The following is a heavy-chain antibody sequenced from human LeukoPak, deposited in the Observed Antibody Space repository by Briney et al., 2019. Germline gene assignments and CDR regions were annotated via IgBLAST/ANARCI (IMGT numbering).Heavy chain of an antibody. CDR2: IDPSDSYT. V-gene: IGHV5-10-1*01. Sequence: GESLRISCKGSGYSFTSYWISWVRQMPGKGLEWMGRIDPSDSYTNYSPSFQGHVTISADKSISTAYLQWSSLEASDTAMYYCARGVWVAAAGNWFDPWGQGTLVTVSS. CDR3: ARGVWVAAAGNWFDP. D-gene: IGHD6-13*01. CDR1: GYSFTSYW. J-gene: IGHJ5*02.